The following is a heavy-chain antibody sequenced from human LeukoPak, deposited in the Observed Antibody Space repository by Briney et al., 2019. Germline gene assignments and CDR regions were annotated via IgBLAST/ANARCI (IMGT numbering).Heavy chain of an antibody. Sequence: GGSLRLSCAASGLTFSSYSMNWVRQAPGKGLEWVSSISSSSSYIYYADSVKGRFTISRDNAKNSLYLQMNSLRAEDTAVYYCARANAYDYYYYGMDVWGKGTTVTVSS. CDR1: GLTFSSYS. CDR2: ISSSSSYI. V-gene: IGHV3-21*01. J-gene: IGHJ6*04. D-gene: IGHD5-12*01. CDR3: ARANAYDYYYYGMDV.